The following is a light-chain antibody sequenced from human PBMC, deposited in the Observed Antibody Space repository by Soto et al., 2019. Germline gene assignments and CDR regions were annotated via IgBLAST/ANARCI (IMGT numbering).Light chain of an antibody. V-gene: IGKV3-11*01. CDR2: DVF. J-gene: IGKJ1*01. Sequence: EIVLTQSPATLSLSPGERATLSCRASQSVKSYVAWYQQKPGQAPRLLIYDVFKRATGIPARVSGSGSGTDFTLTIGSLEPEDFAVYYCHQINNWPWTLGQGTKVQVK. CDR1: QSVKSY. CDR3: HQINNWPWT.